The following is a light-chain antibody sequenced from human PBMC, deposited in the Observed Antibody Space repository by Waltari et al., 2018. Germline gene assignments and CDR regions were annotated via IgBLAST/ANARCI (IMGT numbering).Light chain of an antibody. CDR1: QDISNF. CDR3: QQHDHPPLT. CDR2: DAS. Sequence: DIQMTQSPSSLSASVGDRVTITCQASQDISNFLNWYQQKPGKAPKLLIYDASILQTGVPSRFRGRGSGSDFTLTISSLEPEDFATYYCQQHDHPPLTFGGGTRVEIK. V-gene: IGKV1-33*01. J-gene: IGKJ4*01.